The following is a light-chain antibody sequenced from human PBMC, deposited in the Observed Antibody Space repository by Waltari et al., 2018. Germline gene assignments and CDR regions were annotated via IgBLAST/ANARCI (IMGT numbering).Light chain of an antibody. J-gene: IGLJ3*02. V-gene: IGLV2-14*01. CDR2: DVS. Sequence: QSALTQPASVSGSPGQSITISCTCTSRHVGGYNYVSWYQQHPGKAPKLMIYDVSNRPSGVSNRFSGSKSGNTASLTISGLQAEDEADYYCSSYTSSSTQVFGGGTKLTVL. CDR1: SRHVGGYNY. CDR3: SSYTSSSTQV.